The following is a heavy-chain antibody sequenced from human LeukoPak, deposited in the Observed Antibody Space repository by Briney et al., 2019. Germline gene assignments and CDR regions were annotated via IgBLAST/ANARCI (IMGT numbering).Heavy chain of an antibody. CDR1: GFTFSSYW. D-gene: IGHD6-6*01. Sequence: GGSLRLSCAASGFTFSSYWMSWVRQAPGKGLEWVANIKEDGSVIYYVDSVRGRFTISRDNAKNSLYLQMNSLRAEDTAVYFCARIGYSSSSLDYWGQGTLVTVSS. CDR2: IKEDGSVI. V-gene: IGHV3-7*01. CDR3: ARIGYSSSSLDY. J-gene: IGHJ4*02.